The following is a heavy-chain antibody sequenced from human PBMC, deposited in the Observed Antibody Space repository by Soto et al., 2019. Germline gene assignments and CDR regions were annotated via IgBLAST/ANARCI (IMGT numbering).Heavy chain of an antibody. CDR2: IGTAGDT. J-gene: IGHJ4*02. CDR1: GFTFSSYD. D-gene: IGHD3-10*01. CDR3: ARGTYYYGSGSYHLYYFDY. V-gene: IGHV3-13*01. Sequence: GGSLRLSCAASGFTFSSYDMHWVRQATGKGLEWVSAIGTAGDTYYPGSVKGRFTISRENAKNSLYLQMNSLRAGDTAVYYCARGTYYYGSGSYHLYYFDYWGQGTLVTVSS.